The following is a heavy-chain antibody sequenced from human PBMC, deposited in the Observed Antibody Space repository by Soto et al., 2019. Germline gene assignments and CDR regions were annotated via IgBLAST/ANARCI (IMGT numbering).Heavy chain of an antibody. D-gene: IGHD3-16*01. V-gene: IGHV1-18*01. CDR1: GYTFTSYG. Sequence: QVQLVQSGAEVKKPGASVKVSCKASGYTFTSYGITWVRQAPGQGLECMGWISAYNGNTNYAQKLQGRVTMTTDTSTRTVYMQLRSLRSVDTAVYYCAWGRQHFNSDHCGRGPLVTVSS. CDR3: AWGRQHFNSDH. CDR2: ISAYNGNT. J-gene: IGHJ2*01.